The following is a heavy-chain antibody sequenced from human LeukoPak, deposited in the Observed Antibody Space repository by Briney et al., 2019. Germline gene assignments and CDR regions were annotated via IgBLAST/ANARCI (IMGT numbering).Heavy chain of an antibody. CDR1: GVTFSSYG. V-gene: IGHV3-23*01. CDR3: AKVDRTGVRRYFDY. CDR2: ISGSGGST. J-gene: IGHJ4*02. D-gene: IGHD3-10*01. Sequence: GGSLRLSCAASGVTFSSYGMSWVRQAPGKGLEWVSAISGSGGSTYYADSVKGRFTISRDNSKNTLYLQMNSLRAEDTAVYYCAKVDRTGVRRYFDYWGQGTLVTVSS.